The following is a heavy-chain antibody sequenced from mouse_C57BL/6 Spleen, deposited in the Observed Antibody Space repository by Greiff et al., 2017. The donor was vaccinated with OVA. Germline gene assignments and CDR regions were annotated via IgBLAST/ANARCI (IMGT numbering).Heavy chain of an antibody. Sequence: VKLMESGAELARPGASVKLSCKASGYTFTSYGISWVKQRTGQGLEWIGEIYPRSGNTYYNEKFKGKATLTADKSSSTAYMELRSLTSEDSAVYFCARGNYSNPYAMDYWGQGTSVTVSS. D-gene: IGHD2-5*01. CDR2: IYPRSGNT. V-gene: IGHV1-81*01. CDR1: GYTFTSYG. J-gene: IGHJ4*01. CDR3: ARGNYSNPYAMDY.